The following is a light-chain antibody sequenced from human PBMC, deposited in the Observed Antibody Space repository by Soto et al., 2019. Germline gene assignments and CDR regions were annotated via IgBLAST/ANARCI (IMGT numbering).Light chain of an antibody. CDR1: QSVSSN. Sequence: EIVMTQSPATLSVSPGERATLSCRASQSVSSNLAWYQQKPGQAPRLLIYGASTRATGIPARFSGSGSGTEFTLTISSLQSEDFAVHYCQQYNNWLQRTFGQGTKVEIK. J-gene: IGKJ1*01. CDR3: QQYNNWLQRT. V-gene: IGKV3-15*01. CDR2: GAS.